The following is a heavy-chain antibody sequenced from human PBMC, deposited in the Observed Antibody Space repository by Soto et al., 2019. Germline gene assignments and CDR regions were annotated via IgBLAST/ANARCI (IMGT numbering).Heavy chain of an antibody. J-gene: IGHJ4*02. V-gene: IGHV3-33*01. CDR2: IWSDGNNK. CDR3: ARIQLDTIMALDY. D-gene: IGHD1-1*01. CDR1: GFTFNTYG. Sequence: QVQLVESGGGVVQPGRSLRLSCAASGFTFNTYGFHWVRKAPGKGLEWVAVIWSDGNNKYYADSVKGRFTISRDSSKNTLYLQMNSLRVEDTAVYYCARIQLDTIMALDYWGQGTLVTVSS.